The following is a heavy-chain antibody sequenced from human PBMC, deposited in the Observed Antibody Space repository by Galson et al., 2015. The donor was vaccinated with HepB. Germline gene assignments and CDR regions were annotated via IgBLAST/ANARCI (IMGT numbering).Heavy chain of an antibody. D-gene: IGHD3-22*01. J-gene: IGHJ3*02. CDR3: AREGHYYDSRGYYGVFDI. CDR1: GGTFTTYA. CDR2: IIPILHTP. V-gene: IGHV1-69*05. Sequence: SCKASGGTFTTYALSWVRQAPGQGLEWMGGIIPILHTPNYAQKFQGRVTISTDESTSTVYMELSSLRSEDTAFYYCAREGHYYDSRGYYGVFDIWGQGTMVTVSS.